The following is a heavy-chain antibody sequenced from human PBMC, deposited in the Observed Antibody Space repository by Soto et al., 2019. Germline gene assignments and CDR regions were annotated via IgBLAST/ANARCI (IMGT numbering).Heavy chain of an antibody. Sequence: EVQVLESGGDLVQPGGSLRLSCAASGFTIRNYAMSWVRQATGKALEWVSGISGSSDRTYYADSVKGRFTISKDTSSNTLYLQMNSLRVEDTAVYYCEGSWTWGQGTMVTVSS. CDR3: EGSWT. V-gene: IGHV3-23*01. J-gene: IGHJ3*01. CDR2: ISGSSDRT. D-gene: IGHD5-12*01. CDR1: GFTIRNYA.